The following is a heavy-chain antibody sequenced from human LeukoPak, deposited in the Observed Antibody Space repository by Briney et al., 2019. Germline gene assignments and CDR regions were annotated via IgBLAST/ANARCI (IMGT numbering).Heavy chain of an antibody. V-gene: IGHV4-59*01. D-gene: IGHD6-6*01. Sequence: SETLSLTCTVSGGSIGSYYWSWIRQPPGKGLEWIGYIYYTGSTNFSPSLKSRVTMSVDTSKSQFSLKLSSVTAADTAMYYCARDGPYSSSSNWFDPWGQGTLVTVSS. CDR1: GGSIGSYY. J-gene: IGHJ5*02. CDR2: IYYTGST. CDR3: ARDGPYSSSSNWFDP.